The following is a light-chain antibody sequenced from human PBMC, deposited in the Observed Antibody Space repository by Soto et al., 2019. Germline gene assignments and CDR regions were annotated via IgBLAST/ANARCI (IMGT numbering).Light chain of an antibody. CDR3: SSYTTSCYYV. Sequence: QSVLTQPASVSGSPGQSITISCTGTSSDVGSYNFVSWYQQLPGKAPKLMIYEVSNRPSGVSNRFSGSKSGNTASLTISGLRAEDEADYYCSSYTTSCYYVFGSGTKDTVL. CDR2: EVS. J-gene: IGLJ1*01. V-gene: IGLV2-14*01. CDR1: SSDVGSYNF.